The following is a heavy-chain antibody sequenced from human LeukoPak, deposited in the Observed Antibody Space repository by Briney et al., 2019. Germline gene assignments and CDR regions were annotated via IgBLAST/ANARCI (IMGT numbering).Heavy chain of an antibody. CDR2: INGNGGST. V-gene: IGHV3-23*01. CDR3: AKDPHDTSGYYLDY. Sequence: GGSLRLSCAASGFTLNTYGMSWVRPAPGRGLEWDSSINGNGGSTFYADSVRGRFTISGDNSQNTLYLEMNSLRAEDSAVYYCAKDPHDTSGYYLDYWGQGTRVTVSS. D-gene: IGHD3-22*01. J-gene: IGHJ4*02. CDR1: GFTLNTYG.